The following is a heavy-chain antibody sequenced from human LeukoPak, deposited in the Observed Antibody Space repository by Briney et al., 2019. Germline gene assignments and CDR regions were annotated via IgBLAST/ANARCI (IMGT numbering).Heavy chain of an antibody. CDR1: GFTFSSYA. V-gene: IGHV3-30*04. J-gene: IGHJ4*02. CDR3: ARDQLSYYNVLDY. Sequence: QPGRSLRLSCAASGFTFSSYAMHWVRQAPGKGLEWVAVISYDGSNKYYADSVKGRFTISRDNSKNTLYLQMNSLRAEGTAVYFCARDQLSYYNVLDYWGQGTLVTVSS. CDR2: ISYDGSNK. D-gene: IGHD3-10*01.